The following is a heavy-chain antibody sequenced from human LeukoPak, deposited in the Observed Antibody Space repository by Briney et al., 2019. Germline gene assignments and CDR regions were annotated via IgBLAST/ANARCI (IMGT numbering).Heavy chain of an antibody. J-gene: IGHJ6*03. CDR2: ISSSSSTI. CDR1: GFTFSTYS. V-gene: IGHV3-48*01. Sequence: PGGCVRLSCAASGFTFSTYSMNWVRQAPGKGLEWVSYISSSSSTIYYADSVKGRFTISRDNAKKSLYLQMNSLRAEDTAVYYCARGYLIVATRGYYYYYMDVWGKGTTVTVSS. CDR3: ARGYLIVATRGYYYYYMDV. D-gene: IGHD5-12*01.